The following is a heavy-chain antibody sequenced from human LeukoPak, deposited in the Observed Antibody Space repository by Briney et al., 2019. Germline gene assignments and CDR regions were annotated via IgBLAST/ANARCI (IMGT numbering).Heavy chain of an antibody. D-gene: IGHD5-18*01. CDR3: ARQQQQLWYD. J-gene: IGHJ4*02. V-gene: IGHV3-48*03. CDR2: ISSSAGTT. Sequence: GGSLRLSCAASGFTFASYAMTWVRQAPGKGLEWVSYISSSAGTTYYADSVKGRFTISRDNAKNSLYLQMNSLRAEDTAVYFCARQQQQLWYDWGQGTLVTVSS. CDR1: GFTFASYA.